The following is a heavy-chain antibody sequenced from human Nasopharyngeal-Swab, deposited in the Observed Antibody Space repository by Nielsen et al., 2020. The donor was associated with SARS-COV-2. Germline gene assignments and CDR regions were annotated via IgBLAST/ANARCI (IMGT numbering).Heavy chain of an antibody. J-gene: IGHJ4*02. CDR2: IAHDASNE. CDR3: ARDAPAHYGAFY. V-gene: IGHV3-30*03. Sequence: GGQAPGKGLEWVAFIAHDASNEYYGDSVKGRFSISRDSSKNTLYLQMDSLRGEDTAVYYCARDAPAHYGAFYWGRGTLVTVSS. D-gene: IGHD4-17*01.